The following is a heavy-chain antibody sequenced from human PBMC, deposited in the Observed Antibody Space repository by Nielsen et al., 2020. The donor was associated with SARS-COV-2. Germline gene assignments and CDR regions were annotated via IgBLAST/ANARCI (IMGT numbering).Heavy chain of an antibody. CDR1: GGSISSYY. J-gene: IGHJ4*02. Sequence: SETLSLTCTVSGGSISSYYWSWFRQPPGKGLEWIGYIYYSGSTNYNPSLKSRVTISVHTSKNQFSLKLSSVTAADTAVYYCAKHLYYYGSGTYFDYWGQGTLVTVSS. CDR3: AKHLYYYGSGTYFDY. V-gene: IGHV4-59*13. CDR2: IYYSGST. D-gene: IGHD3-10*01.